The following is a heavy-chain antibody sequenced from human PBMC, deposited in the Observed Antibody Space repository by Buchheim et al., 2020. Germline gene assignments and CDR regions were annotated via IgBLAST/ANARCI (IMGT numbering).Heavy chain of an antibody. CDR2: INAGNGHT. J-gene: IGHJ4*02. Sequence: QVQLVQSGAEVKKPGASVKTSCKASGYTFTNYAMQWVRQAPGQRLEWLGWINAGNGHTRYSQKFQGRLTITRDTSASTAYMELSSLRSEDTALYYCARGRWVGTDNAYYLDYWGQGTL. V-gene: IGHV1-3*01. CDR3: ARGRWVGTDNAYYLDY. D-gene: IGHD1-14*01. CDR1: GYTFTNYA.